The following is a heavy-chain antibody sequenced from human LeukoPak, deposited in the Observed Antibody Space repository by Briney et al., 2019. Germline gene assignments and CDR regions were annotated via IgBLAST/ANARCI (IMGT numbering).Heavy chain of an antibody. D-gene: IGHD3-22*01. J-gene: IGHJ4*02. V-gene: IGHV4-34*01. CDR3: ARNTYYYDSSGYYSLDY. CDR2: INHSGST. CDR1: GVSFSGYY. Sequence: SETLSLTCAVYGVSFSGYYWSWIRQPPGKGLEWIGEINHSGSTNYNPSLKSRVTISVDTSKNQFSLKLSSVTAADTAVYYCARNTYYYDSSGYYSLDYWGQGTLVTVSS.